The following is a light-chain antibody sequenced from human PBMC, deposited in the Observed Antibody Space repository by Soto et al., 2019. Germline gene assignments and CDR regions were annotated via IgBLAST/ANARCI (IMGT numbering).Light chain of an antibody. Sequence: EIVLTQSPVTLSLSPGERATLSCRASQYVGSSLAWYQQKPGQAPRLLIYDAFNRATGIPARFSGGGSGTDFTLTISSLEPEDFAVYYCQQRSYWPITFGQGTRLEIK. V-gene: IGKV3-11*01. J-gene: IGKJ5*01. CDR2: DAF. CDR1: QYVGSS. CDR3: QQRSYWPIT.